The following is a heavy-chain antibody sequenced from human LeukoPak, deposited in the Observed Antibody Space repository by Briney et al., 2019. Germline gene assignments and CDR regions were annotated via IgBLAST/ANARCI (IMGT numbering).Heavy chain of an antibody. CDR2: ISGNGGGT. CDR1: GFTFRSYA. CDR3: AKGDCSSTSCYAPADY. Sequence: GGSLRLSCAASGFTFRSYAMSWVRQAPGKGLEWVSAISGNGGGTYYADSVKGRSTISRDNSKNTLYLQMNSLRAEDTAVYYCAKGDCSSTSCYAPADYWGQGTLATVSS. D-gene: IGHD2-2*01. V-gene: IGHV3-23*01. J-gene: IGHJ4*02.